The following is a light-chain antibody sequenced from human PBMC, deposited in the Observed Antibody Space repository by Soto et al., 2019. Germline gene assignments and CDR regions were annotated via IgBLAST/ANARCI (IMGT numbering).Light chain of an antibody. V-gene: IGKV3-11*01. CDR3: QQRSNWTLT. J-gene: IGKJ4*01. CDR2: GAS. Sequence: EVVLTQSPGTLSLPPGERAALSCRASQSVSNNLAWYQKKPGQAPRLLIYGASTRATGIPARFSGSVSGTDFNLTISRLETEDCAVYEGQQRSNWTLTFGGWTKFDIK. CDR1: QSVSNN.